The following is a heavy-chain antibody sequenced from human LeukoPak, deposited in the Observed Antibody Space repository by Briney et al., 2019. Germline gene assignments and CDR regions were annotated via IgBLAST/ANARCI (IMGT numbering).Heavy chain of an antibody. CDR3: ATSHDVKTAPYDL. V-gene: IGHV4-4*09. J-gene: IGHJ5*02. CDR2: IFTSGRT. CDR1: GGSISSYC. Sequence: SETLSLTGTVSGGSISSYCWSWVRQSPGKGLEWIGYIFTSGRTDYNPSLKSRVTMSVDMSKNQLSMELRFLTAADTAVYYCATSHDVKTAPYDLWGQGTLVTVSS. D-gene: IGHD2-21*01.